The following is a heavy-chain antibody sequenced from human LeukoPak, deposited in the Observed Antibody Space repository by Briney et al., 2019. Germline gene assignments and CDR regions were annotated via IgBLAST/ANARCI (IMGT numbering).Heavy chain of an antibody. CDR3: ARNSSAFDM. CDR2: ISSSGRTI. V-gene: IGHV3-48*03. J-gene: IGHJ3*02. Sequence: GGSLRLSCAASGFTFNDYEMNWVRQAPGKGLEWVSYISSSGRTIFYADSVKGRFTISRDNAKNSLYLQMNGLRAKDTAVYYCARNSSAFDMWGQGTMVTVSS. CDR1: GFTFNDYE.